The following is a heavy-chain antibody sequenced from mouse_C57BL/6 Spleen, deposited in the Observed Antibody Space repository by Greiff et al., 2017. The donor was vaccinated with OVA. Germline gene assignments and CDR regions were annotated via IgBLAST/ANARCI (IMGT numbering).Heavy chain of an antibody. CDR1: GYSITSGYY. CDR2: ISYDGSN. CDR3: ARIYYGNPYYAMDY. J-gene: IGHJ4*01. Sequence: EVKLMESGPGLVKPSQSLSLTCSVTGYSITSGYYWNWIRQFPGNKLEWMGYISYDGSNNYNPSLKNRISITRDTSKNQFFLKLNSVTTEDTATYYCARIYYGNPYYAMDYWGQGTSVTVSS. D-gene: IGHD2-1*01. V-gene: IGHV3-6*01.